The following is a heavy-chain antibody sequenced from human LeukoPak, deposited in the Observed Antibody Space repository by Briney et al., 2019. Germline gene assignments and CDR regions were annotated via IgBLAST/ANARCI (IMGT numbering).Heavy chain of an antibody. Sequence: GGSLRLSCAASGFTFSSYWMHWVRQAPGKGLVWVSRINSDGSSTSYADSVKGRFTISRDNAKNTLYLQMNSLRAEDTAVYYCAKDLRGYCSSTSCSAFDYWGQGTLVTVSS. CDR1: GFTFSSYW. CDR3: AKDLRGYCSSTSCSAFDY. CDR2: INSDGSST. J-gene: IGHJ4*02. V-gene: IGHV3-74*01. D-gene: IGHD2-2*01.